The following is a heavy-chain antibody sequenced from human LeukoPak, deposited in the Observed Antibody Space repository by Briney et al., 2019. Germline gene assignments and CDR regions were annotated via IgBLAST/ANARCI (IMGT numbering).Heavy chain of an antibody. CDR1: GFAFSTHG. D-gene: IGHD2-2*02. V-gene: IGHV3-33*01. Sequence: GGSLRLSCAASGFAFSTHGMHWVRQAPGKGLEGVAVIWFDGTNKYYADSVKGRFTISRDNSENTLYLQMNSLRAEDTAVYYCARRLYCSGTSCYTGPDALDVWGQGTVVTVSS. CDR2: IWFDGTNK. CDR3: ARRLYCSGTSCYTGPDALDV. J-gene: IGHJ3*01.